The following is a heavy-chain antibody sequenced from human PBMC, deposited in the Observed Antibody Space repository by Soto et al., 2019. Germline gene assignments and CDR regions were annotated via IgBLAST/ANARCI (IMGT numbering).Heavy chain of an antibody. CDR3: ARDPRDCSSTSCYFRDNWFDP. V-gene: IGHV1-69*04. D-gene: IGHD2-2*01. J-gene: IGHJ5*02. Sequence: ASVKVSCKASGGTFSSYTISWVRQAPGQGLEWMGRIIPILGIANYAQKFQGRVTITADKSTSTAYMELSSLRSEDTAVYYCARDPRDCSSTSCYFRDNWFDPWGQGTLVTVSS. CDR1: GGTFSSYT. CDR2: IIPILGIA.